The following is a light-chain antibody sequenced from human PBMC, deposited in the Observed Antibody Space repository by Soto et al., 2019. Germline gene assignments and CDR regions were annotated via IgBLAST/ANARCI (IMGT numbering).Light chain of an antibody. V-gene: IGLV1-36*01. J-gene: IGLJ1*01. CDR1: SSNIGNNA. CDR2: YDD. Sequence: QSVLTQPPSVSEAPRQRVTISCSGSSSNIGNNAVNWYQQLPGKAPKLLIYYDDLLPSGVSDRFSGSKSGTSASLAISGRQSEDEADYYCAAWDDSLNGPVFGTGTKVTVL. CDR3: AAWDDSLNGPV.